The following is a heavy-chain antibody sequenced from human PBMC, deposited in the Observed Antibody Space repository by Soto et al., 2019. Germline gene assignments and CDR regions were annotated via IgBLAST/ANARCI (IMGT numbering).Heavy chain of an antibody. J-gene: IGHJ4*02. Sequence: GGSLRLSCSASGFTFSSYAMNWVRLAPGKGLQYVSAISSNGGTTYYADSVKGRFTISRDNSKNTVYLQMGSLRDEDTAVYYCVSVKGFFHYWGQGTLVTVSS. CDR1: GFTFSSYA. V-gene: IGHV3-64D*08. CDR3: VSVKGFFHY. CDR2: ISSNGGTT.